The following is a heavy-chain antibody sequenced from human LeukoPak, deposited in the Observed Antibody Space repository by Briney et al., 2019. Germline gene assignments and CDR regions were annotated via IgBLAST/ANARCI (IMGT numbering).Heavy chain of an antibody. D-gene: IGHD1-26*01. CDR3: ARDPWSGSYLSSDAFDI. CDR2: IYYSGST. CDR1: GGSIRSYY. Sequence: SETLSLTCTVPGGSIRSYYWTWIRQPPGKGLEWIGHIYYSGSTNYNPSLKSRVTISVDTSKNQFSLKLSSVTAADTAVYYCARDPWSGSYLSSDAFDIWGQGTMVTVSS. J-gene: IGHJ3*02. V-gene: IGHV4-59*01.